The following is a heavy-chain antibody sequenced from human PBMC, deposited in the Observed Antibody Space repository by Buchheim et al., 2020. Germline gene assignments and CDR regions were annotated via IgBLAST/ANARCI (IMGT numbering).Heavy chain of an antibody. Sequence: QVQLQESGPGLVKPSGTLSLTCAVSGDSVSNGNWWNWVRQPPGKGLEWIGEIDHSGFTKYNPSLKMRATIELDKTKNQISLKLTSVTAADTDVYYCARDSGYRSEYWGQGTL. CDR1: GDSVSNGNW. CDR3: ARDSGYRSEY. CDR2: IDHSGFT. V-gene: IGHV4-4*02. J-gene: IGHJ4*02. D-gene: IGHD5-18*01.